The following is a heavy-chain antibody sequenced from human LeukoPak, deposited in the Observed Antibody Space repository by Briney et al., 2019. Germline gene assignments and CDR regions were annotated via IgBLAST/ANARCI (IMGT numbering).Heavy chain of an antibody. J-gene: IGHJ6*02. CDR1: GFTFRNYG. Sequence: GGSLRLSCAASGFTFRNYGMHWVRQAPGKGLEWVALISYDGSNEYYADSVRGRFTISRDNSKFTLYMQMNSLRAEDTAVYYCARVRAGYCTSTSCYTGMDVWGQGTTVTVSS. V-gene: IGHV3-30*19. CDR3: ARVRAGYCTSTSCYTGMDV. D-gene: IGHD2-2*01. CDR2: ISYDGSNE.